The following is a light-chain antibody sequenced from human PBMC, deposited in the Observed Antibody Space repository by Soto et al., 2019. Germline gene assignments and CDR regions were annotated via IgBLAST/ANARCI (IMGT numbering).Light chain of an antibody. CDR2: GAS. V-gene: IGKV3-15*01. Sequence: EIVMTQSPATLSVSPGERATLSCRASQSVSSNLAWYQHNPGQAPMLLIHGASTRATDIRARFSDSGSGTEFTLTISSLQSEDFAVYYCQQYNNWPWTFGQGTKVEIK. CDR3: QQYNNWPWT. CDR1: QSVSSN. J-gene: IGKJ1*01.